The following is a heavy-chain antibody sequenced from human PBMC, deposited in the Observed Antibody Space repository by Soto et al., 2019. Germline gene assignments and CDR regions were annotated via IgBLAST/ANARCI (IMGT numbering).Heavy chain of an antibody. Sequence: SEPLSLTCTVSGVSVSSYSNYWIWIRQPPGKGLEWIGYIYYSGPTKYNPSLKSRITISVDSSKNQLSLKLSSVTAADTAVYYCARGYRHYAYWGRGTLVTVS. V-gene: IGHV4-61*01. CDR2: IYYSGPT. D-gene: IGHD4-17*01. J-gene: IGHJ4*02. CDR3: ARGYRHYAY. CDR1: GVSVSSYSNY.